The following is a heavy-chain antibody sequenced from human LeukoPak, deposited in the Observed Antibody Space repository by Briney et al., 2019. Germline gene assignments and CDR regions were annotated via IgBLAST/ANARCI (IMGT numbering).Heavy chain of an antibody. CDR1: GASFSDSY. J-gene: IGHJ4*02. V-gene: IGHV4-34*01. CDR3: ARGRYGPRLGN. Sequence: SETLSLTCAVYGASFSDSYWSWIRQSPEKGLEWTGEINNSGSTSYNPSLNSRVIMSVDRSKNQFSLRLTSVTAADTAVYYCARGRYGPRLGNWGQGTLVTVSS. D-gene: IGHD3-16*01. CDR2: INNSGST.